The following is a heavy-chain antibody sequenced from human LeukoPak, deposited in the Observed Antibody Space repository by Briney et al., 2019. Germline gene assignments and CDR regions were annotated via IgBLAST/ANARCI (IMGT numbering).Heavy chain of an antibody. D-gene: IGHD4-17*01. CDR3: RLEYGDYSRDY. CDR1: GGSISSGSYY. CDR2: IYTSGST. J-gene: IGHJ4*02. V-gene: IGHV4-61*02. Sequence: SETLSLTCTVSGGSISSGSYYWSWIRQPAGKGLEWIGRIYTSGSTNYNPSLKSRVTISVDTSKDQFSLKLSSVTAADTAVYYCRLEYGDYSRDYWGQGTLVTVSS.